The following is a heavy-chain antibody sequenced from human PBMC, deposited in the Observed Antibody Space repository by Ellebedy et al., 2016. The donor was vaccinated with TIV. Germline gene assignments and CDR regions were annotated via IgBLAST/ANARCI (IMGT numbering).Heavy chain of an antibody. J-gene: IGHJ4*02. V-gene: IGHV4-34*01. D-gene: IGHD5-12*01. CDR3: ASTPFSAGSGYHPHDY. CDR2: INHSGNT. CDR1: GGSFSNYY. Sequence: MPGGSLRLSCTVYGGSFSNYYWSWIRQLPGKGLEWIGEINHSGNTNYNPSLKSRVTISVDTSKNQFSLNLNSVTAADTAVYFCASTPFSAGSGYHPHDYWGQGILVTVSS.